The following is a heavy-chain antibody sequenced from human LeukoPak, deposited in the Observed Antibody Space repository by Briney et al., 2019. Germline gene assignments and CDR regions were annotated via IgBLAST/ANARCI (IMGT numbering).Heavy chain of an antibody. D-gene: IGHD3-10*01. Sequence: SVKLSCKASGDTFSSYAISWVRHAHRQGLEWMGGIIPIFGTATYAQKFHGRVTIIAVKSSNTPYIELRSPRTDAAAAYYCGREYGSGSYGAFDIWGQGIMVAVCS. J-gene: IGHJ3*02. CDR1: GDTFSSYA. CDR3: GREYGSGSYGAFDI. V-gene: IGHV1-69*06. CDR2: IIPIFGTA.